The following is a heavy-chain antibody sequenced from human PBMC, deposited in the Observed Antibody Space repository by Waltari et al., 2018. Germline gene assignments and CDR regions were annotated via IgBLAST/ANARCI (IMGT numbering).Heavy chain of an antibody. D-gene: IGHD1-26*01. CDR2: MNPSGGDT. Sequence: QVRLVQSGAEVKKPGASVKVSCKASGYTFTNYDINWVRQVSGQGLEWMGWMNPSGGDTGFAQNFRGRVAVTRDTSTGTADMELRGLTSADTAFYYCARGTYIVGYDYWGQGTPVTVSA. CDR3: ARGTYIVGYDY. V-gene: IGHV1-8*01. J-gene: IGHJ4*02. CDR1: GYTFTNYD.